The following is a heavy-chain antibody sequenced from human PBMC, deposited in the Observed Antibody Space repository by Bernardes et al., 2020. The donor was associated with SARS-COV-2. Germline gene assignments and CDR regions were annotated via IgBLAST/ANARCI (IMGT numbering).Heavy chain of an antibody. Sequence: GGSLRLSCEASGFRFSESFMSWIRQAPGKGLESVAFISGGGTVLYYTDSVRGRFAISRDNAKNSLFLQVNSLRVEDTAVYHCARGFAGAFDLWGPGTMVTVSS. CDR1: GFRFSESF. V-gene: IGHV3-11*01. CDR3: ARGFAGAFDL. CDR2: ISGGGTVL. J-gene: IGHJ3*01.